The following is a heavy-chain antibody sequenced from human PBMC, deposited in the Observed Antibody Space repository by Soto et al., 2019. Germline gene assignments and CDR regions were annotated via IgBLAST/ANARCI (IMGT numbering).Heavy chain of an antibody. Sequence: QVQLQESGPGLVKPSETLSLTCTVSGGSINNYYWSWIRQPAGQGLEWIGRIYSSGSTNYNPSLKSLVTMSVDTSKNQFSLKLSSVTAADTAVYYCVRAPLQYVGVDAWGQGTTVTVSS. CDR1: GGSINNYY. J-gene: IGHJ6*02. CDR2: IYSSGST. CDR3: VRAPLQYVGVDA. D-gene: IGHD1-1*01. V-gene: IGHV4-4*07.